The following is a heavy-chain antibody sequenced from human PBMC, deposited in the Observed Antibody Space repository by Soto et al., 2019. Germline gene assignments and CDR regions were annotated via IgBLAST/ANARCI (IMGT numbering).Heavy chain of an antibody. J-gene: IGHJ4*02. CDR1: GYTFTSYA. CDR2: INAGNGNT. V-gene: IGHV1-3*01. CDR3: ARAVGISQWLPGGY. D-gene: IGHD5-12*01. Sequence: ASVKVSCKASGYTFTSYAMHWVRQAPGQRLEWMGWINAGNGNTKYSQKFQGRVTITRDTSASTAYMELSSLRSEDTAVYYCARAVGISQWLPGGYWGQGTLVTVSS.